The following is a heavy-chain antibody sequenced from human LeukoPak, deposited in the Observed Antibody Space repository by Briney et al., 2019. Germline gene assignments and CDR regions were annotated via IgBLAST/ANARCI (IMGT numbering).Heavy chain of an antibody. CDR1: GGSISSSYYY. V-gene: IGHV4-39*01. CDR3: ARGPTRANSSDY. Sequence: ASETLSLTCTVSGGSISSSYYYWGWIRQPPGKGLEWIGSIYYSGSTYYNPSLKSRVTISADTSKNQLSLKLRSVTAADTAVYYCARGPTRANSSDYWGQGTLVTVSS. J-gene: IGHJ4*02. CDR2: IYYSGST. D-gene: IGHD2/OR15-2a*01.